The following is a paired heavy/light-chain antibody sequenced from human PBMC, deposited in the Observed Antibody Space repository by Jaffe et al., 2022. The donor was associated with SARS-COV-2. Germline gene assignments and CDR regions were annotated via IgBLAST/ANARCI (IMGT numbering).Light chain of an antibody. Sequence: QSALTQPASVSGSPGQSVTISCTGTSGDVGAYKYVSWYQHHPGKAPKLMIYDVSNRPSDISNRFSGSKSGNTASLTISGLQAEDEADYYCMSYTSSSTLWVFGGGTKLTVL. CDR3: MSYTSSSTLWV. V-gene: IGLV2-14*03. CDR1: SGDVGAYKY. J-gene: IGLJ3*02. CDR2: DVS.
Heavy chain of an antibody. CDR2: IHDSENT. V-gene: IGHV4-4*02. CDR1: GGSIITDNW. J-gene: IGHJ4*02. D-gene: IGHD1-26*01. Sequence: QVQLQESGPGLVKPSGTLSLTCTVSGGSIITDNWWRWVRQPPGRGLEWIAEIHDSENTAYNPSLMSRVTLSVDKSKNQFSLKLSSVTAADTAVYYCTRGGSYRFDYWGQGTLVTVSS. CDR3: TRGGSYRFDY.